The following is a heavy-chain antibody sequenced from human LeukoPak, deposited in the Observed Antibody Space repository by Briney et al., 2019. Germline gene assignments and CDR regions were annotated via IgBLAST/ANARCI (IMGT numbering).Heavy chain of an antibody. CDR3: ARGVVVPAAIEY. Sequence: GGSLRLSCAASGFTVSSNYMSWVRQTPGKGLEWVSVIYSGGSTYYADSVKGRFTISRDNSKNTLYLQMNSLRAEDTAVYYCARGVVVPAAIEYWGQGTLVTVSS. J-gene: IGHJ4*02. D-gene: IGHD2-2*01. CDR2: IYSGGST. V-gene: IGHV3-53*01. CDR1: GFTVSSNY.